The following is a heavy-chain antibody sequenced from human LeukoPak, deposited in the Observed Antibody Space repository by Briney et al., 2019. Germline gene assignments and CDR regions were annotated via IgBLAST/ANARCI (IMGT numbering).Heavy chain of an antibody. CDR1: GFTVSSNY. CDR2: LYSGGIT. V-gene: IGHV3-53*01. D-gene: IGHD3-22*01. J-gene: IGHJ3*02. Sequence: TGGSLRLSCAASGFTVSSNYMSWVRQAPGKGLEWVSLLYSGGITYYADSVKGRFTSSRDTSKNTLNLQMNSLRAEDTAVYYCARYFDSSGRTPGGVDIWGQGTMVAVSS. CDR3: ARYFDSSGRTPGGVDI.